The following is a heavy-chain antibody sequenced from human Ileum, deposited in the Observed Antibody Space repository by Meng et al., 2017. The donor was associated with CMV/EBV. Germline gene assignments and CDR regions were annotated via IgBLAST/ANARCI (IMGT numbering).Heavy chain of an antibody. V-gene: IGHV1-2*04. J-gene: IGHJ4*02. CDR3: ARAAAAGTGFGDY. CDR2: INPNSDGT. Sequence: CKASGYTFTGYYMRWVRQAPGQGLEWMGWINPNSDGTNYTQKFQGWVTMTRDTSISTDYMELSRLRSDDTAVYYCARAAAAGTGFGDYWGQGTLVTVSS. CDR1: GYTFTGYY. D-gene: IGHD6-13*01.